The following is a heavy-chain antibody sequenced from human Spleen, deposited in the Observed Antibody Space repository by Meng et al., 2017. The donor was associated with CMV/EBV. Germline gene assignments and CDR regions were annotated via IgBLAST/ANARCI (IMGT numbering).Heavy chain of an antibody. CDR2: VFPINGKA. CDR1: GGTFSSYI. V-gene: IGHV1-69*08. J-gene: IGHJ4*02. CDR3: ARELTYYYGSPLDY. Sequence: SVKVSCKASGGTFSSYIISWVRQAPGQGLEWMGRVFPINGKANYARKFQGRVTITADKSTRTVYMELSSLRAEDTAVYYCARELTYYYGSPLDYWGQGTLVTVSS. D-gene: IGHD3-10*01.